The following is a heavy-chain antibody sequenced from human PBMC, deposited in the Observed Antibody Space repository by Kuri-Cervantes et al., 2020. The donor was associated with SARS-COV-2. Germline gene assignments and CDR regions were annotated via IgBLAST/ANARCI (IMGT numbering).Heavy chain of an antibody. Sequence: GESLKISCAASGFTFSSCTMHWVRQAPGKGLEWVAVIWYDGSNKYYADSVKGRFTISRDNSKNTLYLQMNSLRAEDTAVYYCAREGVVGATTYYYYGMDVWGQGTTVTVSS. CDR2: IWYDGSNK. D-gene: IGHD1-26*01. CDR1: GFTFSSCT. CDR3: AREGVVGATTYYYYGMDV. V-gene: IGHV3-33*08. J-gene: IGHJ6*02.